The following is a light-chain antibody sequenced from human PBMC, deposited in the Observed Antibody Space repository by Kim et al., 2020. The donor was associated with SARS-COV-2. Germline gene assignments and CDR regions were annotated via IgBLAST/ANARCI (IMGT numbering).Light chain of an antibody. CDR1: KLGDKF. Sequence: VSPGQTASITCSGDKLGDKFACWYQQKPGQSPVLVLYQDTKRPSGIPERFSGSNSGNTATLTISGTQAMDEADYYCQAWDSTTVVFGGGTQLTVL. J-gene: IGLJ2*01. V-gene: IGLV3-1*01. CDR3: QAWDSTTVV. CDR2: QDT.